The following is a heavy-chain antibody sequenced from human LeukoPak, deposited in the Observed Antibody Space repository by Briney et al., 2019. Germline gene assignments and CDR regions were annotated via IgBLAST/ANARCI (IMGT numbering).Heavy chain of an antibody. CDR2: INHSGST. J-gene: IGHJ5*02. Sequence: PSETLSLTCAVYGGSFSGYYWSWIRQPPGKGLEWIGEINHSGSTNYNPSLKSRVTISVDTSKNQFSLKLSSVTAADTAVYYCARGTTRYSSSPWFDPWGQGTLVTVSS. D-gene: IGHD6-6*01. CDR1: GGSFSGYY. CDR3: ARGTTRYSSSPWFDP. V-gene: IGHV4-34*01.